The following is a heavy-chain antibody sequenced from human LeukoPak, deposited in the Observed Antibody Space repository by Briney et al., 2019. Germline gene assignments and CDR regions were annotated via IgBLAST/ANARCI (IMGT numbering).Heavy chain of an antibody. CDR2: IYHSGST. D-gene: IGHD4-17*01. Sequence: PSETLSLTCTVYGSSISGVYYWGWIRPPPGMGLEWIGSIYHSGSTNYNPSFKSRVTISADTSKSQFSLKLSSVTAADTAIYYCVTGATVTTLYYFDYWGQGTLVTVSS. CDR3: VTGATVTTLYYFDY. CDR1: GSSISGVYY. J-gene: IGHJ4*02. V-gene: IGHV4-38-2*02.